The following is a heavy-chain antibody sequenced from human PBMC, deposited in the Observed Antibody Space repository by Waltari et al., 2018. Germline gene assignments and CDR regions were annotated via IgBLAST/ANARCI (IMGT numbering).Heavy chain of an antibody. D-gene: IGHD5-12*01. J-gene: IGHJ5*02. V-gene: IGHV1-69*04. CDR3: ARDPPMGYSGYDWRFDP. CDR2: IIPILGIA. CDR1: GGTFSSYA. Sequence: QVQLVQSGAEVKKPGSSVKVSCKASGGTFSSYAISWVRQAPGQGLEWMGGIIPILGIANYAQKFQGRVTITADESTSTAYMELSSLRSEDTAVYYCARDPPMGYSGYDWRFDPWGQGTLVTVSS.